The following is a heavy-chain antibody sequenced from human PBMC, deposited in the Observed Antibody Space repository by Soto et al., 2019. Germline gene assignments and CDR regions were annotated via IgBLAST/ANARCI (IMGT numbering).Heavy chain of an antibody. D-gene: IGHD3-10*01. CDR2: MSNTANT. Sequence: QLQLQESGPGQVRPSETLSLTCTVSGGSLSSSDYYWGWIRQSPGMGLHWMGVMSNTANTYYNPSLKSRVTISVDPSNNQFSLRLRSVTAADTAVYYCARHKNDYGRFNWFDPWGQGTPVTVSS. V-gene: IGHV4-39*01. CDR1: GGSLSSSDYY. CDR3: ARHKNDYGRFNWFDP. J-gene: IGHJ5*02.